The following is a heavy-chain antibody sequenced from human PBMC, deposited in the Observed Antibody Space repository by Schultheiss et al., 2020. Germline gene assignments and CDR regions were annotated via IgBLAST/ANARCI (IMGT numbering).Heavy chain of an antibody. J-gene: IGHJ6*02. V-gene: IGHV1-18*01. Sequence: ASVKVSCKASGYTFTSYGISWVRQAPGQGLEWMGWISAYNGNTNYAQKLQGRVTMTTDTSTSTAYMELRSLRSDDTAVYYCAREGSCSGGSCYHHYYYYYGMDVWGQGTTVNVYS. D-gene: IGHD2-15*01. CDR3: AREGSCSGGSCYHHYYYYYGMDV. CDR2: ISAYNGNT. CDR1: GYTFTSYG.